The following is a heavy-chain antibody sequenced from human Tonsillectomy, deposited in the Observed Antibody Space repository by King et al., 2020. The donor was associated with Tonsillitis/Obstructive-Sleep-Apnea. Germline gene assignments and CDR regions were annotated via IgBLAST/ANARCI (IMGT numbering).Heavy chain of an antibody. D-gene: IGHD1-26*01. V-gene: IGHV3-30*18. CDR1: GFTFSSYG. Sequence: VQLVESGGGVVQPGRSLRLSCEASGFTFSSYGMHWVRQAPGKGLEWVAVISYDGSNKYYADSVKGRFTISRDNSKNTLYLQMNSLRAEDTAVYYCAKGIVGATDGFDYWGQGTLVTVSS. CDR2: ISYDGSNK. CDR3: AKGIVGATDGFDY. J-gene: IGHJ4*02.